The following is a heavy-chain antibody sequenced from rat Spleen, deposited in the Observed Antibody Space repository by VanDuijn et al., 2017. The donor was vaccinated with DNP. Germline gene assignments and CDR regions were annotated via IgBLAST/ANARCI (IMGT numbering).Heavy chain of an antibody. D-gene: IGHD1-12*03. CDR1: GYSITSNY. J-gene: IGHJ3*01. V-gene: IGHV3-1*01. CDR2: ISYSGST. CDR3: ARSWGDDGYPPFAY. Sequence: EVQLQESGPGLVKPSLSLSLTCSVTGYSITSNYWAWIRKFPGNKMEWMGYISYSGSTSYNPSLKSRVSIARDTSKNQFFLQLNSVTAEDTATYYCARSWGDDGYPPFAYWGQGTLVTVSS.